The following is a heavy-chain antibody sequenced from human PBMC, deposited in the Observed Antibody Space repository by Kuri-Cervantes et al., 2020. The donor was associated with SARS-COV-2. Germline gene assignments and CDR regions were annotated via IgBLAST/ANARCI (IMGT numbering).Heavy chain of an antibody. D-gene: IGHD1-26*01. CDR3: ARREYWYFDL. Sequence: GSLRLSCTVSGGSISSYYWSWIWQPPGKGLEWIGYIYYSGSTNYNPSLKSRVTISVDTSKNQFSLKLSSVTAADTAVYYCARREYWYFDLWGRGTLVTVSS. CDR2: IYYSGST. V-gene: IGHV4-59*01. CDR1: GGSISSYY. J-gene: IGHJ2*01.